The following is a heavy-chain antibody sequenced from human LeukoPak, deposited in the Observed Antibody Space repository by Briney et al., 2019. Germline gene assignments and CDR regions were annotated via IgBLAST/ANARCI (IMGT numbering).Heavy chain of an antibody. D-gene: IGHD1-26*01. CDR3: ALRTGTYPYYFDY. V-gene: IGHV1-2*02. CDR1: GYTFTGYY. J-gene: IGHJ4*02. CDR2: INPNSGGT. Sequence: ASVKVSCKASGYTFTGYYMHWVRQAPGQGLEWMGWINPNSGGTNYAQKFQGRVTMTRDTSISTAYMELSRLRSDDTAVYFCALRTGTYPYYFDYWGQGTPVTVSS.